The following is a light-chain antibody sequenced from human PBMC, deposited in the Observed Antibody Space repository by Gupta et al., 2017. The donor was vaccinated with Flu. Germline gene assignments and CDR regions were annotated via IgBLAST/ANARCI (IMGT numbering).Light chain of an antibody. CDR3: ASWDISRTSFV. Sequence: SVLTQPTSVSAAPGQKVIISCSGSTSNIGDNYVSWYQHLPGEAPKLLIYDNARRPSGIPARFSGSKSGTSATLGIAGLQTGDEADYYCASWDISRTSFVFGPGTMVSVL. CDR1: TSNIGDNY. J-gene: IGLJ1*01. V-gene: IGLV1-51*01. CDR2: DNA.